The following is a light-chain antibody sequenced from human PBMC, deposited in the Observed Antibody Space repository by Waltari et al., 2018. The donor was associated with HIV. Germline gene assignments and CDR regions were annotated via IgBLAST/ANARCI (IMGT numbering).Light chain of an antibody. CDR2: GAS. CDR1: QDVSDS. V-gene: IGKV1-8*01. J-gene: IGKJ3*01. Sequence: AIRMTQSPISLSASIGDKVTITCRASQDVSDSLAWYQKRPGKAPRLLIFGASTLQSGVPSRVSGSRSGPDFTLTSGCLQSEDFATYYCQQYFDFPPTFGPGTKVDF. CDR3: QQYFDFPPT.